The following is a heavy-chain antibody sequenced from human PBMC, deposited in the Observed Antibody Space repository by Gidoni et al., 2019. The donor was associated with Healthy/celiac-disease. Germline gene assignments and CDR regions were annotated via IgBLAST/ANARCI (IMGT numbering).Heavy chain of an antibody. CDR2: INHSGST. D-gene: IGHD2-15*01. Sequence: QVQLQQWGAGLLKPSETLSLTCAVSGGSFSGYYWSWIRQPPGKGLEWIGEINHSGSTNYNPSLKSRVTISVDTSKNQFSLKLSSVTAADTAVYYCASTHCSGGSCYSDWFDPWGQGTLVTVSS. CDR3: ASTHCSGGSCYSDWFDP. CDR1: GGSFSGYY. V-gene: IGHV4-34*01. J-gene: IGHJ5*02.